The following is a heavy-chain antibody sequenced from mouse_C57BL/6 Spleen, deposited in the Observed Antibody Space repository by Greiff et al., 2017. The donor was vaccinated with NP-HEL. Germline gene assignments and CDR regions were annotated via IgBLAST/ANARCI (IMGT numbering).Heavy chain of an antibody. J-gene: IGHJ4*01. D-gene: IGHD2-5*01. CDR3: ARRSNYYYYAMDY. CDR2: ISSGSSTI. CDR1: GFTFSDYG. Sequence: EVQLVESGGGLVKPGGSLKLSCAASGFTFSDYGMHWVRQAPEKGLEWVAYISSGSSTIYYADTVKGRFTISRDNAKNTLFLQMTSLRSEDTAMYYCARRSNYYYYAMDYWGQGTSVTVSS. V-gene: IGHV5-17*01.